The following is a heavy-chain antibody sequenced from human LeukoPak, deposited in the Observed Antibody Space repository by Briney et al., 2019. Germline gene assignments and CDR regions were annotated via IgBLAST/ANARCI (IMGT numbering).Heavy chain of an antibody. D-gene: IGHD5-18*01. CDR3: AREVRYSYGNDY. V-gene: IGHV3-53*01. Sequence: PGRSLRLSCAASGFTVSSNYMSWVRQATGKGLEWVSLIYSGGNTYYADSVKGRFTISRDNAKNSLYLQMNSLRAEDTAVYYCAREVRYSYGNDYWGQGTLVTVSS. J-gene: IGHJ4*02. CDR2: IYSGGNT. CDR1: GFTVSSNY.